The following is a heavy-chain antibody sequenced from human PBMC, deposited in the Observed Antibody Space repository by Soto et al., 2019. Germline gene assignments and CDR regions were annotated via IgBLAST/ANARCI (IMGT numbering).Heavy chain of an antibody. CDR2: ISSSGSTI. V-gene: IGHV3-48*03. D-gene: IGHD4-17*01. J-gene: IGHJ6*02. CDR1: GFTFSSYE. Sequence: PGGSLRLSCAASGFTFSSYEMNWVRQAPGKGLEWVSYISSSGSTIYYADSVKGRFTISRDNAKNSLYLQMNSLRAEDTAVYYCARDEVGGTTVTTNHYYGMDVWGQGTTVTVSS. CDR3: ARDEVGGTTVTTNHYYGMDV.